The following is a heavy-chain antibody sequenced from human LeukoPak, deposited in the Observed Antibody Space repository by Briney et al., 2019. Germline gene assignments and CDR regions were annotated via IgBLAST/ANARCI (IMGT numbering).Heavy chain of an antibody. CDR2: ISSSSSYI. V-gene: IGHV3-21*01. CDR1: GFTFSDYY. Sequence: GGSLRLSCAASGFTFSDYYMSWVRQAPGKGLEWVSSISSSSSYIYYADSVKGRFTISRDNAKNSLYLQMNSLRAEDTAVYYCARDPEQWLVRYYYYGMDVWGQGTTVTVSS. CDR3: ARDPEQWLVRYYYYGMDV. D-gene: IGHD6-19*01. J-gene: IGHJ6*02.